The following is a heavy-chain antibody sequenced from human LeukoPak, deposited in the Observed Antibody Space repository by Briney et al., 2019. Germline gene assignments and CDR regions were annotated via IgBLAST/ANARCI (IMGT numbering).Heavy chain of an antibody. J-gene: IGHJ4*02. Sequence: PGGSLRLSCAASGFTVSSNYMSWVRQAPGKGLEWVSVIYSGGSTYYADSMKGRFTISRDNSKNTLYLQINSLRAEDTAVYYCARVPTGGYYFDYWGQGTLVTVSS. CDR2: IYSGGST. V-gene: IGHV3-66*01. CDR3: ARVPTGGYYFDY. CDR1: GFTVSSNY. D-gene: IGHD1-1*01.